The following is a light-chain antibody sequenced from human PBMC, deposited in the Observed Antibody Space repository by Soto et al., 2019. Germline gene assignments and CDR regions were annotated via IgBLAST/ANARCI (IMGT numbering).Light chain of an antibody. CDR1: QSISSG. V-gene: IGKV1-5*03. J-gene: IGKJ1*01. Sequence: DIQMTQSPSTLSASVGDRVTITCRASQSISSGLAWYQQKPGKAPKLLIYKASTLESGVPSRFSGSGSGTEFTLTINSLQPDDFATYYCQQYNSYWTFGQGTKVEIK. CDR2: KAS. CDR3: QQYNSYWT.